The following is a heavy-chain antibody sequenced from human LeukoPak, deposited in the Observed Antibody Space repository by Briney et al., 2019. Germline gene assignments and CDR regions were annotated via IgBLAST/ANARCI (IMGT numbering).Heavy chain of an antibody. D-gene: IGHD3-22*01. V-gene: IGHV1-24*01. CDR1: GYTLTGLS. CDR2: FDPEDGET. CDR3: ATARRGMIVEGHFDY. Sequence: ASVKVSCXVSGYTLTGLSMHWVRQAHGKGLEWMAGFDPEDGETIYAQKFQGRVTMTEDTSTDTAYMELSSLRSEDTAVYYCATARRGMIVEGHFDYWGQGTLVTVSS. J-gene: IGHJ4*02.